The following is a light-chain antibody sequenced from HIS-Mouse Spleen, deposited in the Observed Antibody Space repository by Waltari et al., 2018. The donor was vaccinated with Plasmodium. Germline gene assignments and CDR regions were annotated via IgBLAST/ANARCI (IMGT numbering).Light chain of an antibody. J-gene: IGLJ2*01. CDR2: KDS. V-gene: IGLV3-25*03. Sequence: SYELTQPPSVSVSPGQTARITCSGDALPKQYAYWYQQKPGQAPVLVVYKDSERPSGIPDRFSGYSSGTTGTWNISGGQAEDEADYYCQSADSSGTYVVCGGGTKLTVL. CDR3: QSADSSGTYVV. CDR1: ALPKQY.